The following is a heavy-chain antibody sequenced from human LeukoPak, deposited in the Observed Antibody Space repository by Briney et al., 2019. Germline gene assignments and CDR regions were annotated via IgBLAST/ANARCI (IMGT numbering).Heavy chain of an antibody. D-gene: IGHD5-12*01. J-gene: IGHJ6*03. CDR1: GYTFTGYY. Sequence: VASVKVSCKASGYTFTGYYMHWVRQAPGQGLEWMGWINPNSGGTNYAQKFQGRVTMTRDTSISTAYMELSRLRSDDTAVYYCARSYKATNPYYYYYMDVWGKGTTVTVSS. CDR2: INPNSGGT. CDR3: ARSYKATNPYYYYYMDV. V-gene: IGHV1-2*02.